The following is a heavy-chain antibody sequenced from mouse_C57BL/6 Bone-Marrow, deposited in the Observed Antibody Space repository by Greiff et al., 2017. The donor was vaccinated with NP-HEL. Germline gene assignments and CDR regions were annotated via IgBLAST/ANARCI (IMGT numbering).Heavy chain of an antibody. Sequence: QVQLKQSGAELVKPGASVKLSCKASGYTFTEYTIHWVKQRSGQGLEWIGWFYPGSGSIKYNEKFKDKATLTADKSSSTVYMELRILTSEDSAVYFCARHEGDYYGSYWYFDVWGTGTTVTVSS. D-gene: IGHD1-1*01. CDR1: GYTFTEYT. CDR2: FYPGSGSI. J-gene: IGHJ1*03. V-gene: IGHV1-62-2*01. CDR3: ARHEGDYYGSYWYFDV.